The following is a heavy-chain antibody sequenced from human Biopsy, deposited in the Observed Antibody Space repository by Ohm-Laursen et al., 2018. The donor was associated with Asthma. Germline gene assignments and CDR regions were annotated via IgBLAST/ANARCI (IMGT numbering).Heavy chain of an antibody. Sequence: CAASGFTFGDYWMSWVRQAPGKGLEWVSVIYSGGTSHTADSVRGRFTISRDYSKNTLYLQMHSLRAEDTAVYYCARGDSSNWSHYYFDYWGQGTLVTVSS. J-gene: IGHJ4*02. D-gene: IGHD3-22*01. V-gene: IGHV3-53*01. CDR2: IYSGGTS. CDR3: ARGDSSNWSHYYFDY. CDR1: GFTFGDYW.